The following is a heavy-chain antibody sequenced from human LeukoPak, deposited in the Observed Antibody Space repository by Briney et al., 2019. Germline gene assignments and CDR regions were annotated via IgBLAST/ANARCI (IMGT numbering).Heavy chain of an antibody. J-gene: IGHJ4*02. D-gene: IGHD5-12*01. Sequence: SETLSLTCAVYGGSFSGYYWSWIRQPPGKGLEWIGYIYYSGSTNYNTSLKSRVTISGDTSKNQFSLKLSSVTAADTAVYYCARHPLRGGFDHWGLGTLVAVSS. CDR1: GGSFSGYY. CDR3: ARHPLRGGFDH. CDR2: IYYSGST. V-gene: IGHV4-59*01.